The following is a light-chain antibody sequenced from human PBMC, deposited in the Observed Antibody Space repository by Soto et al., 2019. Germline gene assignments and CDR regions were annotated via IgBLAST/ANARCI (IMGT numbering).Light chain of an antibody. CDR2: DVS. V-gene: IGLV2-14*01. J-gene: IGLJ1*01. Sequence: QSALTQPASVSGSPGQSITISCTGSSRNIAGYKFVSWYQQHPGKAPKLMIYDVSSRPSGVSDRFSGSKSGNTASLTISGLQAEDEGDYYCSSYTSSSTLVFGPGTKVTVL. CDR3: SSYTSSSTLV. CDR1: SRNIAGYKF.